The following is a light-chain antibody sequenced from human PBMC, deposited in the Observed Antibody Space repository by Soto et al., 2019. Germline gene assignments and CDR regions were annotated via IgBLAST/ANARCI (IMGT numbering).Light chain of an antibody. CDR2: KVS. Sequence: DVVMTQSPLSLPVTLGQPASISCKSSQSLVYSDGNTYLNWFQQRPGQSPRRLIYKVSNRDSGVPDRFSCSGSGTDFTRKFSRVEAEDVGVYYSMQGTLWPRGVTFGGGTKVEIK. V-gene: IGKV2-30*01. J-gene: IGKJ4*01. CDR3: MQGTLWPRGVT. CDR1: QSLVYSDGNTY.